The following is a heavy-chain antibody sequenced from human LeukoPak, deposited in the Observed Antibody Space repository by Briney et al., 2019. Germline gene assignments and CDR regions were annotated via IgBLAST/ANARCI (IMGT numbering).Heavy chain of an antibody. V-gene: IGHV4-4*07. CDR1: GGSISSYY. D-gene: IGHD3-3*01. J-gene: IGHJ5*02. Sequence: PSETLSLTCTVSGGSISSYYWSWIRQPPGKGLEWIGRIYTSGSTNYNPSLKSRVTISVDTSKNQFSLKLSSVTAADTAVYYCARDILTIFGVGGWFDPWGQGTLVTVSS. CDR2: IYTSGST. CDR3: ARDILTIFGVGGWFDP.